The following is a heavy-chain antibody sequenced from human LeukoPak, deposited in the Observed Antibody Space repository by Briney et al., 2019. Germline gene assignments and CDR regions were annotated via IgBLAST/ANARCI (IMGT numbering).Heavy chain of an antibody. V-gene: IGHV3-23*01. CDR3: AKDTTTSRRGFDY. CDR2: ISSSGDIT. D-gene: IGHD3-10*01. Sequence: GGSLRLSCAASGFTFNNYAMSWVRQAPGKGLEWVSAISSSGDITFYADSVKGRFTISRDNSKNTLYLQMNSLRAEDTAVFYCAKDTTTSRRGFDYWGQGILVTVSS. CDR1: GFTFNNYA. J-gene: IGHJ4*02.